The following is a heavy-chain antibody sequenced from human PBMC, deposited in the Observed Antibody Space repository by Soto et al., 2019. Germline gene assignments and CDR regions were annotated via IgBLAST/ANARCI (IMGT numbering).Heavy chain of an antibody. V-gene: IGHV3-23*01. CDR2: ISGSGGST. CDR1: EFTFINYA. Sequence: EVQLLESGGGLVQPGGSLRLSYAASEFTFINYAMTWVRQAPGKGLEWVSGISGSGGSTYYADSVKGRFTISRDDSEKTLYLQMNNLRADDTAVYYCAKPVGYCSGGTCYSWYFDLWGRGTLVTVSS. CDR3: AKPVGYCSGGTCYSWYFDL. J-gene: IGHJ2*01. D-gene: IGHD2-15*01.